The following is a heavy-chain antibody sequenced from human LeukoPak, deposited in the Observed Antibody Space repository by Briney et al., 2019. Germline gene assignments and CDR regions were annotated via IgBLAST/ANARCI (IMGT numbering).Heavy chain of an antibody. V-gene: IGHV4-59*01. CDR2: IYYSGST. CDR3: ARDPRGITHERYFDL. J-gene: IGHJ2*01. CDR1: GFTFSSYA. D-gene: IGHD1-14*01. Sequence: GSLRLSCAASGFTFSSYAMSWIRQPPGKGLEWIGYIYYSGSTNYNPSLKSRVTISVDTSKNQFSLKLSSVTAADTAVYYCARDPRGITHERYFDLWGRGTLVTVSS.